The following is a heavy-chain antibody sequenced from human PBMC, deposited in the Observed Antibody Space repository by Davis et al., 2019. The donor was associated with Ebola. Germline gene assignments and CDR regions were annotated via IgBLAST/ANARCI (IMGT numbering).Heavy chain of an antibody. CDR1: GFSFSSYW. Sequence: GESLKISCAASGFSFSSYWMHWVRQAPGKGLVWVSRIKTDGSSTGYGDSVQGRFTISRDNAKNTLYLQMNDLRAEDTAVYYCARTPTYYDFWSGLLVDYFDYWGQGTLVTVSS. J-gene: IGHJ4*02. CDR3: ARTPTYYDFWSGLLVDYFDY. V-gene: IGHV3-74*01. D-gene: IGHD3-3*01. CDR2: IKTDGSST.